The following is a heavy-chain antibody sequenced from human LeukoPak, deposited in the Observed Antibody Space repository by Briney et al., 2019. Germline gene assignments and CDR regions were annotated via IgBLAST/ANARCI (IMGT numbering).Heavy chain of an antibody. Sequence: SETLSLTCTVSGGSISSYYWSWIRQPPGQGLESLGYIYYSGSTNYNPTPKSRVPISADTSKNQFSLKLSSVAAADTAVYYCARGAPSPRVIDILTDYVLKPHTYDPWGQGTLVNVSS. D-gene: IGHD3-9*01. CDR1: GGSISSYY. V-gene: IGHV4-59*01. CDR2: IYYSGST. CDR3: ARGAPSPRVIDILTDYVLKPHTYDP. J-gene: IGHJ5*02.